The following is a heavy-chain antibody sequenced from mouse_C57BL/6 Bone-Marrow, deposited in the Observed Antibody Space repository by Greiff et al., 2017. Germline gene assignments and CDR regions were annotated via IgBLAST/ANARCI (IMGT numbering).Heavy chain of an antibody. CDR2: IYPGSGST. V-gene: IGHV1-55*01. D-gene: IGHD3-2*02. J-gene: IGHJ3*01. CDR3: ARDSSGQAWVAY. CDR1: GYTFTSYW. Sequence: VQLQQPGAELVKPGASVKMSCKASGYTFTSYWITWVKQRPGQGLEWIGDIYPGSGSTNYNEKFKSKATLTVDTSSSTAYMQLSSLTSEDSAVYYCARDSSGQAWVAYWGQGTLVTVSA.